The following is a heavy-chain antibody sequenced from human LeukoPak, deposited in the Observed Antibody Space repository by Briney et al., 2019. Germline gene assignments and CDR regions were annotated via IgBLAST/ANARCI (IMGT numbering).Heavy chain of an antibody. CDR3: AKDRQWLARSTLGS. Sequence: GGSLRLSCAASGFTFSSYAMSWVRQAPGKGLEGVSAISGSGGSTYYADSVKGRFTISRDNSKNTLYLQMNSLRAEDTAVCYCAKDRQWLARSTLGSWGQGTLVTVSS. J-gene: IGHJ5*02. CDR2: ISGSGGST. D-gene: IGHD6-19*01. V-gene: IGHV3-23*01. CDR1: GFTFSSYA.